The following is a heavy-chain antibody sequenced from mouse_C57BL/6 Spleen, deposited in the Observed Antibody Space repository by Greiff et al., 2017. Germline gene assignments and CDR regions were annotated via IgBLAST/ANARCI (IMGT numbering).Heavy chain of an antibody. D-gene: IGHD2-3*01. J-gene: IGHJ2*01. Sequence: VQLQQPGPELVKPGASVKLPCKASGYTFTSYWTHWVKQMAGRGLEWIGRIDPNSGGTKYNEKFKSKATLTVDKPSSTAYMQLSSLTSEDSSVYCCSMAGYSDYFDYWGQGTTLTVSS. CDR2: IDPNSGGT. CDR1: GYTFTSYW. V-gene: IGHV1-72*01. CDR3: SMAGYSDYFDY.